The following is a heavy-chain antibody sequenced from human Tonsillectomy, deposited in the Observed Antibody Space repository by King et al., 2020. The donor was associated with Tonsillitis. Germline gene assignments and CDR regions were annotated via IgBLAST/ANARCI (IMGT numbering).Heavy chain of an antibody. CDR2: IYYSGST. J-gene: IGHJ3*02. Sequence: QLQESGPGLVKPSETLSLTCTVSGGSISSYYWSWIRQPPGKGLEWIGYIYYSGSTYYNPSLKSRVTISVDTSRNQCSLKLTPVTAADTAVYYCARRRSIVGAAPTDAFDIWGQGTMVTVSS. CDR3: ARRRSIVGAAPTDAFDI. D-gene: IGHD1-26*01. V-gene: IGHV4-59*08. CDR1: GGSISSYY.